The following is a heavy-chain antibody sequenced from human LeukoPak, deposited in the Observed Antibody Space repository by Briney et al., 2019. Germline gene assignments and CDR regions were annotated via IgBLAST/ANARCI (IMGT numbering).Heavy chain of an antibody. D-gene: IGHD3-22*01. J-gene: IGHJ4*02. CDR1: GYSFTSYW. CDR3: ARRVEDYYDSSGYPASYYFDY. Sequence: GESLKISCQGSGYSFTSYWIGWVRQMPGKGLEWMGIIYPGDSDTRYSPSFQGQVTISADKSISTAYLQWSSLKASDTAMYYCARRVEDYYDSSGYPASYYFDYWGQGTLVTVSS. CDR2: IYPGDSDT. V-gene: IGHV5-51*01.